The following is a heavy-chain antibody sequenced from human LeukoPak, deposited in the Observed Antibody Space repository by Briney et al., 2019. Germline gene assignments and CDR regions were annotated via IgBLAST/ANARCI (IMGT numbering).Heavy chain of an antibody. D-gene: IGHD4-17*01. V-gene: IGHV3-23*01. CDR3: ANYGRHFAS. CDR2: VSSSGDKT. J-gene: IGHJ4*02. Sequence: PGGSLRLSCAASGFTFNNYAMSWVRQAPGKGLEWVSLVSSSGDKTYYPESVKGRFTISRDNSKNTLYLQMNSLRAGDTAVYYCANYGRHFASWGQGTLVTVSP. CDR1: GFTFNNYA.